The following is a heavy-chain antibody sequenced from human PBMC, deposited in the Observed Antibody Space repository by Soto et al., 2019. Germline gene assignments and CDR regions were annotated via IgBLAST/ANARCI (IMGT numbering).Heavy chain of an antibody. CDR2: ISATGGAT. CDR3: AKEMIASTMADFFDS. D-gene: IGHD2-21*01. J-gene: IGHJ4*02. CDR1: EFTFSNYP. Sequence: GGSLRLSCTASEFTFSNYPMTWVRQPPGKGLEWVSTISATGGATLYADSVRGRFTVSRDNSKNTMYLQMPNLRADDTAVYFCAKEMIASTMADFFDSWGPGTLVTVSS. V-gene: IGHV3-23*01.